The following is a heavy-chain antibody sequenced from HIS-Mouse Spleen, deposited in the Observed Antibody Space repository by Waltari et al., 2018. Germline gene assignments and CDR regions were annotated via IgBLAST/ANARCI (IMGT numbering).Heavy chain of an antibody. D-gene: IGHD3-22*01. Sequence: QVQLVESGGGGVQPGRSLRLSCAASGCPFSSHAMLWVRSAPGKGLEWVAVISYDGSNKYYADSVKGRFTISRDNSKNTLYLQMNSLRAEDTAVYYCARDRYYDSSGYGMDVWGQGTTVTVSS. CDR1: GCPFSSHA. J-gene: IGHJ6*02. CDR2: ISYDGSNK. V-gene: IGHV3-30-3*01. CDR3: ARDRYYDSSGYGMDV.